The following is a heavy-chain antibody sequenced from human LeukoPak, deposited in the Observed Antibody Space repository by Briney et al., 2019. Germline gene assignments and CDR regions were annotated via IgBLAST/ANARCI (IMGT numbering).Heavy chain of an antibody. Sequence: GGSLRLSCAASGFTFSDYYMTWIRRAPGKGLEWVSSISSSSSYIYYADSVKGRFTISRDNAKKSLYLQMNSLRAEDTAVYYCARGWPRGAFDIWGQGTMVTVSS. CDR2: ISSSSSYI. J-gene: IGHJ3*02. CDR1: GFTFSDYY. CDR3: ARGWPRGAFDI. V-gene: IGHV3-11*06. D-gene: IGHD1-26*01.